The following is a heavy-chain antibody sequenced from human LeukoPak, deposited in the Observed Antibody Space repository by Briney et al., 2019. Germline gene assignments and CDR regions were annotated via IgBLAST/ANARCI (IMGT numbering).Heavy chain of an antibody. D-gene: IGHD4-17*01. CDR1: GYTFTSYG. CDR3: ARDSGKNDYGDFDY. J-gene: IGHJ4*02. Sequence: ASVKVSCKASGYTFTSYGISWVRQAPGQGLEWMGWISAYNGNTNYAQTLQGRVTMTTDTSTSTAYMELRSLRSDDTAVYYCARDSGKNDYGDFDYWGQGTLVTVSS. V-gene: IGHV1-18*01. CDR2: ISAYNGNT.